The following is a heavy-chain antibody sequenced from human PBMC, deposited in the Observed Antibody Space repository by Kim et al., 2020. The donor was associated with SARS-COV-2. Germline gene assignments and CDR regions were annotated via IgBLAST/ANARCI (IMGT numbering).Heavy chain of an antibody. J-gene: IGHJ4*02. D-gene: IGHD6-19*01. CDR2: IKSKTDGETT. CDR3: TTSISGWS. CDR1: GFTFSKAW. Sequence: GGSLRLSCAASGFTFSKAWMSWVRQAPGKGLEWVGRIKSKTDGETTDYATPVKGRFTISRDDSKNTLYLQMSILNTEDTDMYYCTTSISGWSWGQGTLVT. V-gene: IGHV3-15*01.